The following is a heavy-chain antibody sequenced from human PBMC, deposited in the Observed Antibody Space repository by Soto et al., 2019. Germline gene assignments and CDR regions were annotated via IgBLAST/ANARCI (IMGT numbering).Heavy chain of an antibody. CDR1: GFTFSSYS. J-gene: IGHJ6*02. CDR3: ARDTVVVVVAASGMDV. CDR2: ISSSSSTI. V-gene: IGHV3-48*02. D-gene: IGHD2-15*01. Sequence: EVQLVESGGGLVQPGGSLRLSCAASGFTFSSYSMNWVRQAPGKGLEWVSYISSSSSTIYYADSVKGRFTISRDNAKNSLYLQMNSLRDEDTAVYYCARDTVVVVVAASGMDVWGQGTTVTVSS.